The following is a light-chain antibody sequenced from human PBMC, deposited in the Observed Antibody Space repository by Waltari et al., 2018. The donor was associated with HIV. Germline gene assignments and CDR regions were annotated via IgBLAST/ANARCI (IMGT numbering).Light chain of an antibody. CDR3: MQVRPWPHT. V-gene: IGKV2-30*01. CDR2: QVA. Sequence: EVALTQSPLTLSVTLGEPAYTSCTSTQSLSYSAWKSYLFCYKKSPGRPPRRLIYQVAHRNCGVPGIFSGSASDDDFTLKISRVEAEDAGIYFCMQVRPWPHTSGQRTRL. J-gene: IGKJ2*01. CDR1: QSLSYSAWKSY.